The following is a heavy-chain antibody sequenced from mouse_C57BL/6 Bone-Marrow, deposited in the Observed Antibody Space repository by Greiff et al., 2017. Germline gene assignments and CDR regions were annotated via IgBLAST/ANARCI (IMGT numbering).Heavy chain of an antibody. V-gene: IGHV6-3*01. CDR1: GFTFSNYW. CDR2: IRLKSDNYAT. J-gene: IGHJ2*01. CDR3: TITTVVAGGY. Sequence: EVKLMESGGGLVQPGGSMKLSCVASGFTFSNYWMNWVRQSPEKGLEWVAQIRLKSDNYATPYAESVKGRFTISRDDSKSSVYLQMNNLRAEDTGIYYCTITTVVAGGYWGQGTTLTVSS. D-gene: IGHD1-1*01.